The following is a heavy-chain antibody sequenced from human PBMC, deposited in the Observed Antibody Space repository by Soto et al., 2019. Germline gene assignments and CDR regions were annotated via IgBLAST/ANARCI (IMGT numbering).Heavy chain of an antibody. J-gene: IGHJ4*02. CDR2: INAGNGNT. CDR1: GYTFTSCA. CDR3: ARDMGFGLSDY. V-gene: IGHV1-3*01. D-gene: IGHD3-10*01. Sequence: QVQLVQSGAEVKKPGASVKVSCKASGYTFTSCAMHWVRQDPGQRLEWMGWINAGNGNTKYSQKFQGRVTITRDTSASTAYMELSSLRSEDTAVYYCARDMGFGLSDYWGQGTLVTVSS.